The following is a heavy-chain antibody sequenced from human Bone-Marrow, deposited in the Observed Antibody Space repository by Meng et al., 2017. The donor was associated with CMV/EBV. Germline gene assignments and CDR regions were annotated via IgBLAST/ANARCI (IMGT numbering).Heavy chain of an antibody. CDR1: GGSINSYY. CDR3: AGGYYPYYGMDV. J-gene: IGHJ6*02. D-gene: IGHD3-22*01. Sequence: SETLSLTCTVSGGSINSYYWSWIRQPPGKALEWIGYIYYIGSTSYNPSLKSRVTISIDTSKNQFSLKLSSVTAADTAVYYCAGGYYPYYGMDVWGQGTTVTVSS. CDR2: IYYIGST. V-gene: IGHV4-59*03.